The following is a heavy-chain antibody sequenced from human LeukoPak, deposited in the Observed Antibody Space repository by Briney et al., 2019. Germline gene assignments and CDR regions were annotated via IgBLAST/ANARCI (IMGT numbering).Heavy chain of an antibody. CDR2: IRAYNGNT. V-gene: IGHV1-18*01. J-gene: IGHJ6*03. CDR3: ARDQVVVVAATHYYYYMDV. D-gene: IGHD2-15*01. Sequence: ASVKVSCKASGYTFTNYGISWVRQAPGQGLEWMGWIRAYNGNTNYAQKLQGRVTMTTDTSTSTAYMEVRSVRYDDTAVYYCARDQVVVVAATHYYYYMDVWGKGTTVTVSS. CDR1: GYTFTNYG.